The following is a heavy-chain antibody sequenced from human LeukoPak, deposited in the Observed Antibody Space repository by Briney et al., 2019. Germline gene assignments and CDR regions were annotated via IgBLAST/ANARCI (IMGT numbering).Heavy chain of an antibody. Sequence: PGGSLRLSCAATGFTFSNYAIHWGRQAPGKGLKWVAFISDDGSRQHYADSVKGRFTISRDNSKNTLNLQMNSLRAEDTAVYYCAKDRTGTYTLDYWGQGTLVTVSS. CDR1: GFTFSNYA. D-gene: IGHD3-10*01. CDR2: ISDDGSRQ. CDR3: AKDRTGTYTLDY. J-gene: IGHJ4*02. V-gene: IGHV3-30-3*01.